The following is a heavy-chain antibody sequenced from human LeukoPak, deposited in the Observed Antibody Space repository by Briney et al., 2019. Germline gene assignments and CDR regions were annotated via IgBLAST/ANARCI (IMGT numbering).Heavy chain of an antibody. V-gene: IGHV3-48*03. CDR2: ISISGTTI. CDR1: GFRISSYE. CDR3: AREI. Sequence: GGSLRLSCVASGFRISSYEMNWVRQAPGKGLEWISYISISGTTIYYADSVKGRFTISRDNAKNSVYPQMNSLSVEDTAVYYCAREIWGQGTMVTVSS. J-gene: IGHJ3*02.